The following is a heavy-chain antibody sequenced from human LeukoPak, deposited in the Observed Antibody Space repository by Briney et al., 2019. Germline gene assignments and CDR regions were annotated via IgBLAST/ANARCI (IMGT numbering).Heavy chain of an antibody. Sequence: GGSLRLSCAASGFTFSGYEMNWVRQAPGKGLEWVSYISGSSTTIFYADSVKGRFTISRDNAKNSLFLQMNSLRVEDTAVYYCATWSWLHFPYWGQGTLVTVSS. CDR1: GFTFSGYE. V-gene: IGHV3-48*03. D-gene: IGHD5-24*01. CDR2: ISGSSTTI. CDR3: ATWSWLHFPY. J-gene: IGHJ4*02.